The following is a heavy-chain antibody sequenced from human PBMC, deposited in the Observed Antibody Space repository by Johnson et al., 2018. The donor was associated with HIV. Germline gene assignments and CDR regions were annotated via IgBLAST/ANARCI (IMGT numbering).Heavy chain of an antibody. CDR3: AREYYGSGSDAFDI. CDR2: IKQDGSEK. CDR1: GFTFSSYW. J-gene: IGHJ3*02. Sequence: VQLMESGGGLVQPGGSLRLSCAASGFTFSSYWMSWVRQAPGKWLEWVANIKQDGSEKYYVDSVKGRFTISRDNAKNSLYLQMNSLRAEDTAVYYCAREYYGSGSDAFDIWGQGTMVTVSS. V-gene: IGHV3-7*01. D-gene: IGHD3-10*01.